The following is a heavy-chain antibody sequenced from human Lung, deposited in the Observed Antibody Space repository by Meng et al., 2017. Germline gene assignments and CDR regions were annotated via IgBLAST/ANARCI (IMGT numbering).Heavy chain of an antibody. V-gene: IGHV3-30*04. Sequence: GESLKISCAASGFTFSSYAMHWVRQAPGKGLEWVAVISYDGSNKYYADSVKGRFTISRDNSKNTLYLQMNSLRAEDTAVYYCARDFSVTTFYYYYYGMDVWGQGTMVTVSS. D-gene: IGHD4-17*01. CDR2: ISYDGSNK. J-gene: IGHJ6*02. CDR3: ARDFSVTTFYYYYYGMDV. CDR1: GFTFSSYA.